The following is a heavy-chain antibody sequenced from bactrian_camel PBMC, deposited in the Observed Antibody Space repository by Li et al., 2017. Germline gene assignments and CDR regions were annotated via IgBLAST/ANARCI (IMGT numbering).Heavy chain of an antibody. CDR3: AASWDVTANAALSRITSPEFGY. D-gene: IGHD3*01. CDR2: LDSSGRT. CDR1: GDTFSTNW. V-gene: IGHV3S1*01. J-gene: IGHJ6*01. Sequence: QLVESGGGSVQAGGSLTLSCEASGDTFSTNWMAWFRQAPGKEREGVATLDSSGRTDYADSVKDRFTITKDNTKNILYLQMNNLTPEDSATYRCAASWDVTANAALSRITSPEFGYWGEGTQVTVS.